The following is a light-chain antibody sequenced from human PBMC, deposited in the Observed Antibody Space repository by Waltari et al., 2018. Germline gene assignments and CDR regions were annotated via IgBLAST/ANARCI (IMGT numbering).Light chain of an antibody. CDR2: YDS. CDR3: QGWDTTNDLVI. J-gene: IGLJ2*01. CDR1: NLGYKS. V-gene: IGLV3-21*04. Sequence: YVLTQPPSESVAPGDTVSLTCGGDNLGYKSVHWYRQRPGQAPVLVIYYDSDRPSGIPERLAGSNSGNTATLTISRVEAGDEADYYCQGWDTTNDLVIFGGGTKLTVL.